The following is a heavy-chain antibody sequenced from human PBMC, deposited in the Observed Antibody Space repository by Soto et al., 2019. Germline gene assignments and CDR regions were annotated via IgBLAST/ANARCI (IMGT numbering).Heavy chain of an antibody. CDR1: GYTFTSYY. V-gene: IGHV1-2*02. J-gene: IGHJ6*02. CDR3: ARDRGRRDV. Sequence: QVQLVQSGSEVKKPGASVKVSCKASGYTFTSYYIHWVRQAPGQGLEWMGWINPDSGVTYYAHRFQDRVTMTRDTSISTAYMELSRLTSVVTAIYYCARDRGRRDVWGQGTTVIVSS. D-gene: IGHD2-15*01. CDR2: INPDSGVT.